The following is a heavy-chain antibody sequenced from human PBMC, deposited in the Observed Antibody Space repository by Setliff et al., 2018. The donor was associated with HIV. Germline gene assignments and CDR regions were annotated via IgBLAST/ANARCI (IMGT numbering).Heavy chain of an antibody. CDR3: ARRDISGAVTARGAFDI. Sequence: SETLSLTCTVSGGSISSGSYYWSWIRQPAGKGLEWIGRIYTSGRIDYNPSLKSRVTISVDTSNKQFSLNLSSVTAADTAVYYCARRDISGAVTARGAFDIWGQGTLVTVSS. J-gene: IGHJ3*02. CDR1: GGSISSGSYY. CDR2: IYTSGRI. D-gene: IGHD6-19*01. V-gene: IGHV4-61*02.